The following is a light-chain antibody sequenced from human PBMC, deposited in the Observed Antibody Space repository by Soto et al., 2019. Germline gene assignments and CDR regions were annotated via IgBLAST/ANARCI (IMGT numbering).Light chain of an antibody. J-gene: IGKJ1*01. V-gene: IGKV3-20*01. CDR2: GAT. CDR3: QQYDTSPRT. Sequence: EIVLTQSPGTVSLSPGERATLSCRASQSVSSSYVAWYQQKPGQAPRLLIHGATTRATGIPARFSGSGSGTDFTLTISRLEPEDFAVYYCQQYDTSPRTFGPGTKVDIK. CDR1: QSVSSSY.